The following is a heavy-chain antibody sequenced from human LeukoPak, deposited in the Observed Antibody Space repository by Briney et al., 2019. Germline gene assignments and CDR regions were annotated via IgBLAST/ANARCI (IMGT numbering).Heavy chain of an antibody. CDR1: GVSFSGYY. CDR3: ARRMVRGVRNWFDP. Sequence: WETLSLTCAVYGVSFSGYYCSWIRQPPGKGLEWIGEINHSGSTNYNPSLKSRVTISVDTSKNQFSLKLSSVTAADTAVYYCARRMVRGVRNWFDPWGQGTLVTVSS. J-gene: IGHJ5*02. V-gene: IGHV4-34*01. CDR2: INHSGST. D-gene: IGHD3-10*01.